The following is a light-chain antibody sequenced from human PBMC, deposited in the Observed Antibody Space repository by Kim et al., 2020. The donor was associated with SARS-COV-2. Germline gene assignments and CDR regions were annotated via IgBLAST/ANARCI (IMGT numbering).Light chain of an antibody. V-gene: IGKV3-11*01. CDR3: QKRISWPLP. CDR1: QSVGSR. CDR2: DAS. J-gene: IGKJ5*01. Sequence: EIVLTQSPATLSLSPGERATLSCRASQSVGSRLAWYRQKPGQAPRLLIDDASNRATGIPARFSGSGSGTDFTLTISSLEPEDFAVYYCQKRISWPLPFGQGTRLEIK.